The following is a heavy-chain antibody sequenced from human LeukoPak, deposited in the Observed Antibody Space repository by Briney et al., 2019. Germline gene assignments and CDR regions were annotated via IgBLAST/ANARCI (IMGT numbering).Heavy chain of an antibody. CDR3: ARRTVRGVIIDYFDY. Sequence: GESLKISCKGSGYSFTTYWIGWVRQLPGKGLEWMGIIYPGDSDTRYSPSFQGQVTISADKSIDTAYLQWSSLKASDTAMYYCARRTVRGVIIDYFDYWGQGTLVTVSS. D-gene: IGHD3-10*01. J-gene: IGHJ4*02. CDR2: IYPGDSDT. CDR1: GYSFTTYW. V-gene: IGHV5-51*01.